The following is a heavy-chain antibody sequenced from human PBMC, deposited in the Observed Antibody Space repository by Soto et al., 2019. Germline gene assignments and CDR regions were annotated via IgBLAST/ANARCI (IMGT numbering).Heavy chain of an antibody. CDR3: ARADPDASVGY. CDR2: ISYSGST. V-gene: IGHV4-59*11. CDR1: GGSMSSHY. D-gene: IGHD3-16*01. Sequence: SETLSLTCTVSGGSMSSHYWTWLRQPPGKGLEWIGYISYSGSTYYDPSLKSRVTISADTSRNQFSLKLSSVIAADTAVYYCARADPDASVGYWGQGTLVTVSS. J-gene: IGHJ4*02.